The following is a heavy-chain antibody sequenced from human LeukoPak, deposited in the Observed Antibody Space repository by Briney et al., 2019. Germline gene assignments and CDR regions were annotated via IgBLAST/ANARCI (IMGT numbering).Heavy chain of an antibody. D-gene: IGHD3-10*01. Sequence: GGSLRLSCAASGFTFSSYAMSWVRQAPGKGLEWVSYISGSGSTIYYADSVKGRFTISRDNAKNSLYLQMNSLRAEDTAVYYCARDRWGLLLWFGEMNHPNYGMDVWGQGTTVTVSS. CDR1: GFTFSSYA. V-gene: IGHV3-48*04. J-gene: IGHJ6*02. CDR2: ISGSGSTI. CDR3: ARDRWGLLLWFGEMNHPNYGMDV.